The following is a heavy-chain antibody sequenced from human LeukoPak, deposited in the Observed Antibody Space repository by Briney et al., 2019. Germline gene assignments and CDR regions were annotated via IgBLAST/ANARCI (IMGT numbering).Heavy chain of an antibody. V-gene: IGHV3-74*01. D-gene: IGHD1-26*01. CDR1: GFTFSSYA. CDR3: ARGKWELPWNY. CDR2: INSDGSST. Sequence: PGGSLRLSCAASGFTFSSYAMSWVRQAPGKGLVWVSRINSDGSSTSYADSVKGRFTISRDNAKNTLYLQMSSLRAEDTAVYYCARGKWELPWNYWGQGTLVTVSS. J-gene: IGHJ4*02.